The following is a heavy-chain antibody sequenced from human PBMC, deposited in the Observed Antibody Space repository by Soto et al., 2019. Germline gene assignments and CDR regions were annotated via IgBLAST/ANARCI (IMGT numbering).Heavy chain of an antibody. CDR1: GFTFSGYS. CDR2: ISSSSSTI. V-gene: IGHV3-48*02. D-gene: IGHD3-10*01. CDR3: ARDRLWFGELGDRPDY. J-gene: IGHJ4*02. Sequence: EVQLVESGGGLVQPGGSLRLSCAASGFTFSGYSMNWVRQAPGKGLEWVSYISSSSSTIYYADSVKGRFTISRDNAKNSLYLQMNSLRDEDTAVYYCARDRLWFGELGDRPDYWGQGTLVTVSS.